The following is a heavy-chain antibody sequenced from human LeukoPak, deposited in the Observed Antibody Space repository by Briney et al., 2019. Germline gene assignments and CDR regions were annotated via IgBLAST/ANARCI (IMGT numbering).Heavy chain of an antibody. V-gene: IGHV3-30*18. CDR2: ISHDGSNK. D-gene: IGHD2-2*01. J-gene: IGHJ6*02. Sequence: PGGSLRLSCAASGFTFSSYGMHWVRQAPGKGLEWVAVISHDGSNKYYADSVKGRFTISRDNSKNTLYLQMNSLRAEDTAVYYCAKEYCSSTSCYYFFYYGMGVWGQGTTVTVSS. CDR3: AKEYCSSTSCYYFFYYGMGV. CDR1: GFTFSSYG.